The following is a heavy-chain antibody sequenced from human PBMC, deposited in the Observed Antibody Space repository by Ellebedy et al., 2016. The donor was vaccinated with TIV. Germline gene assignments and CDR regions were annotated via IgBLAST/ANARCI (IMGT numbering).Heavy chain of an antibody. Sequence: GESLKISCAASGFTFSNYGMHWVRQAPGKGLEWVAFIRYDGNNKYYADSVKGQFTISRDNSKNTLYLQMNSQRAEDAAVYYCAKFIHPRYDSSGFDYWGQGTLVTVSS. CDR3: AKFIHPRYDSSGFDY. CDR2: IRYDGNNK. D-gene: IGHD3-22*01. CDR1: GFTFSNYG. J-gene: IGHJ4*02. V-gene: IGHV3-30*02.